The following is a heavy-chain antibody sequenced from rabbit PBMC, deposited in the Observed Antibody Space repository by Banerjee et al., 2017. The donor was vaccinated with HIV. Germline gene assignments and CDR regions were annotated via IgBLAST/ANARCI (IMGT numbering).Heavy chain of an antibody. CDR2: ST. Sequence: STYYASWVNGRFTISSHNAQNTLYLQLSSLTAADTATYFCVRAPYAGNFNLWGQGTLVTVS. J-gene: IGHJ4*01. CDR3: VRAPYAGNFNL. V-gene: IGHV1S47*01. D-gene: IGHD4-2*01.